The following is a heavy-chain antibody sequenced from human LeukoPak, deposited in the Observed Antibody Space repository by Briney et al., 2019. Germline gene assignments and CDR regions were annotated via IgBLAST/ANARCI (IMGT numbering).Heavy chain of an antibody. CDR3: AKAQRSCNGVTCYYYYYAMDV. CDR1: GFTFSNYA. Sequence: VQPGGSLRLSCAASGFTFSNYAMSWVRQAPGQGLEWVAAISGSGTVTYYADSVKGPFTISRDNSKNTLYLQMNNLRAEDTAVYYCAKAQRSCNGVTCYYYYYAMDVWGQGTTVTVSS. D-gene: IGHD2-15*01. J-gene: IGHJ6*02. V-gene: IGHV3-23*01. CDR2: ISGSGTVT.